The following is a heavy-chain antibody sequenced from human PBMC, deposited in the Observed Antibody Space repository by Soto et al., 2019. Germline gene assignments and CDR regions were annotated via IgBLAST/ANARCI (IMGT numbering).Heavy chain of an antibody. D-gene: IGHD2-15*01. CDR2: IWYDGSNE. J-gene: IGHJ4*02. Sequence: QVHLVESGGGVVQPERSLRLSCAASGFIFNYYGMHWVRQAPGKGLEWVAVIWYDGSNEYYADSVKGRFTISRDNAKNTLFLQMNSRRAEDTAVYYCAGDGEGNAANSWAGGCDFWGQGTLVTVSS. CDR1: GFIFNYYG. CDR3: AGDGEGNAANSWAGGCDF. V-gene: IGHV3-33*01.